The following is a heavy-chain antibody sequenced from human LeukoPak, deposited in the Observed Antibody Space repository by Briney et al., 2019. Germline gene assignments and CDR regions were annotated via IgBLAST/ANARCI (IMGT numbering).Heavy chain of an antibody. Sequence: ASVKVSCKVSGYTLTELSMHWVRQAPGKGLEWMGGFDPEDGETIYAQKFQGRVTMTEDTSTDTAYMELSSLRSEDTAVYYCATVAVVVTAIRNDAFDIWGQGTMVTVSS. J-gene: IGHJ3*02. D-gene: IGHD2-21*02. CDR1: GYTLTELS. CDR2: FDPEDGET. V-gene: IGHV1-24*01. CDR3: ATVAVVVTAIRNDAFDI.